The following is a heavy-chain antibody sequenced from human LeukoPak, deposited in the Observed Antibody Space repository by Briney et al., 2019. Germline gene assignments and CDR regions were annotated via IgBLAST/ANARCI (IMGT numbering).Heavy chain of an antibody. D-gene: IGHD3-10*01. CDR2: MNPNSGNT. V-gene: IGHV1-8*01. Sequence: ASVKVSCKASGYTFTSYDINWVRQATGQGLEWMGWMNPNSGNTGYAQKFQGRVTMTRNTSISTAYMELSRLRSEDTAVYYCARGIWVKEGSGSYYYFDYWGQGTLVTVSS. J-gene: IGHJ4*02. CDR3: ARGIWVKEGSGSYYYFDY. CDR1: GYTFTSYD.